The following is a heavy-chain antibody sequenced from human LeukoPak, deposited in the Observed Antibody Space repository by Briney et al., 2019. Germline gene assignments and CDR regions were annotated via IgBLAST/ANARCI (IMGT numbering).Heavy chain of an antibody. J-gene: IGHJ3*02. V-gene: IGHV1-24*01. CDR1: GYTLTELS. CDR2: FDPEDGET. CDR3: ATIVIYDILTGYYNKAFDI. Sequence: ASVKVSCKVSGYTLTELSMHWVRQAPGKGLEWMGGFDPEDGETIYAQKFQGRVTMTVDTSTDTAYMELSSLRSEDTAVYYCATIVIYDILTGYYNKAFDIWGQGTMVTVSS. D-gene: IGHD3-9*01.